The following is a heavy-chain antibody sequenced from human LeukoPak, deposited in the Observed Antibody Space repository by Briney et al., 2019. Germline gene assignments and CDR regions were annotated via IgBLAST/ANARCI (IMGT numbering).Heavy chain of an antibody. V-gene: IGHV1-2*02. CDR1: RYTFTDYY. CDR2: INPNSGGT. CDR3: ARGGWSLGYCSSSGCLDWFDP. Sequence: ASVKVSCKASRYTFTDYYMHWVRQAPGQGLEWMGWINPNSGGTNSAQKFQGRGTMTRDPSISTAYMELSRLRSDDTAVYYCARGGWSLGYCSSSGCLDWFDPWGQGTLVTVSS. J-gene: IGHJ5*02. D-gene: IGHD2-2*01.